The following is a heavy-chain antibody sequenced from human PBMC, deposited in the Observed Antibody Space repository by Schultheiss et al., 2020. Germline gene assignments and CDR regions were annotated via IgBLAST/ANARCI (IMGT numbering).Heavy chain of an antibody. V-gene: IGHV3-23*01. CDR2: ISGSGGST. CDR1: GFTFSSYA. J-gene: IGHJ3*02. D-gene: IGHD2-15*01. CDR3: AKDRPLRVVVAETDDACDI. Sequence: GGSLRLSCAASGFTFSSYAMSWVRQAPGKGLEWVSAISGSGGSTYYADSVKGRFTISRDNSKNTLYLQMNSLRAEDTAVYYCAKDRPLRVVVAETDDACDIWGQGTMVTVSS.